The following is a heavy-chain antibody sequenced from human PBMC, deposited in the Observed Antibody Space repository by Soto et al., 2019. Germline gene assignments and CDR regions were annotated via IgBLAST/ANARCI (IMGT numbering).Heavy chain of an antibody. CDR1: GGSFSGYY. J-gene: IGHJ4*02. Sequence: PSETLSLTCAVYGGSFSGYYWSWIRQPPGKGLEWIGEINHSGSTNYNPSLKSRVTISVDTSKNQFSLKLSSVTAADTAVYYCARESRGYSGYVVDWGQGTLVTVSS. D-gene: IGHD5-12*01. CDR2: INHSGST. V-gene: IGHV4-34*01. CDR3: ARESRGYSGYVVD.